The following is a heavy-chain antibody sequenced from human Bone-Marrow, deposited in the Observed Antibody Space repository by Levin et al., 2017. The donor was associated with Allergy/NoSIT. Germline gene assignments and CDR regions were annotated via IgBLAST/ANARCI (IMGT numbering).Heavy chain of an antibody. Sequence: PGGSLRLSCAASGFTFSSYAMSWVRQAPGKGLEWVSAISGSGGSTYYADSVKGRFTISRDNSKNTLYLQMNSLRAEDTAVNYCAIFGVVSYYYYGMDVWGQGTTVTVSS. CDR1: GFTFSSYA. J-gene: IGHJ6*02. V-gene: IGHV3-23*01. D-gene: IGHD3-3*01. CDR3: AIFGVVSYYYYGMDV. CDR2: ISGSGGST.